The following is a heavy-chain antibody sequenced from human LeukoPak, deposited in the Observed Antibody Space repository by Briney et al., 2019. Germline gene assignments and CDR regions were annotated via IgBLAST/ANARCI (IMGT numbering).Heavy chain of an antibody. Sequence: GGSLRLSCAASGFTFSSYWMYWVRKAPGKGLEWVSGFNNDGPTTTYADSVKGRFTISRDNSKNTLYLQMNSLRAEDTAVYYCAKDNKIAAAGHFDYWGQGTLVTVSS. CDR2: FNNDGPTT. V-gene: IGHV3-74*01. D-gene: IGHD6-13*01. CDR3: AKDNKIAAAGHFDY. CDR1: GFTFSSYW. J-gene: IGHJ4*02.